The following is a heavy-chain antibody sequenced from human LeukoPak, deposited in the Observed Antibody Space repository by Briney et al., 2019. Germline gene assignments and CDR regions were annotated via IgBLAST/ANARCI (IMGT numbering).Heavy chain of an antibody. CDR2: INHSGST. V-gene: IGHV4-34*01. D-gene: IGHD3-3*01. CDR1: GGSFSGYY. Sequence: PSETLSLTCAVYGGSFSGYYWSWIRQPPGKGLEWIGEINHSGSTNYNPSLTSRVTISVDTSKNQFSLKLGSVTAADTAVYYCARGRYDFWSGNYYMDVWGKGTTVTVSS. CDR3: ARGRYDFWSGNYYMDV. J-gene: IGHJ6*03.